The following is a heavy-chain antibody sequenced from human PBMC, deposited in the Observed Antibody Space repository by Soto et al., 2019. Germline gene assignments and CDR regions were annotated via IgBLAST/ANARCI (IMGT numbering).Heavy chain of an antibody. CDR3: ARGIAYDYVWGSYRSCFDY. CDR2: INHSGST. D-gene: IGHD3-16*02. J-gene: IGHJ4*02. V-gene: IGHV4-34*01. CDR1: GGSFSGYY. Sequence: NPSETLSLTCAVYGGSFSGYYWSWIRQPPGKGLEWIGEINHSGSTNYNPSLKSRVTISVDTSKSQFSLKLSSVTAADTAVYYCARGIAYDYVWGSYRSCFDYWGQGTLVTVSS.